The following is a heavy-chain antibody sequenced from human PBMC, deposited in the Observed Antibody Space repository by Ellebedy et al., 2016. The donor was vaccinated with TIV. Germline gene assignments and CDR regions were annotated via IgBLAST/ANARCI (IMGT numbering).Heavy chain of an antibody. CDR3: VKDSRYSSSWYFYYFDY. V-gene: IGHV3-64D*09. Sequence: GESLKISCSASGFTFSSYAMHWVRQAPGKGLEYVSAISSNGGSTYYADSVKGRFTISRDNSKNTLYLQMSSLRAEDTAVYYCVKDSRYSSSWYFYYFDYWGQGTLVTVSS. CDR1: GFTFSSYA. J-gene: IGHJ4*02. D-gene: IGHD6-13*01. CDR2: ISSNGGST.